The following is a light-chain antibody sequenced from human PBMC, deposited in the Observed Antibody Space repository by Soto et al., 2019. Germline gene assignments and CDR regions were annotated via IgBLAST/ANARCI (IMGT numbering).Light chain of an antibody. J-gene: IGLJ1*01. V-gene: IGLV1-44*01. CDR1: NSNIGTNA. Sequence: QSAPTQPPSASGAPRRRGPNPCSGGNSNIGTNAVNWYQQLPGTAPKLLIYNNNQRPSGVPDRFSGSKSGTSASLAISGLQSEDEADYYCAAWDDSLNGYVFGTGTKVTVL. CDR3: AAWDDSLNGYV. CDR2: NNN.